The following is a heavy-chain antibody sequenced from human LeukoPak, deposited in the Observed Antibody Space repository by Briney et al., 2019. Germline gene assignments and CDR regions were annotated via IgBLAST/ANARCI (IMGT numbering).Heavy chain of an antibody. CDR2: INGDGTST. Sequence: GGSLRLSCAASGFIFSSYWMHWVRQKPGEGPLWLSRINGDGTSTAYAHSVQGRFIISRDNSKNTLYLQMNSLRADDTAVYYCTSESGTGYDSLVFDCWGQGALVTVSS. CDR1: GFIFSSYW. J-gene: IGHJ4*02. D-gene: IGHD5-12*01. V-gene: IGHV3-74*03. CDR3: TSESGTGYDSLVFDC.